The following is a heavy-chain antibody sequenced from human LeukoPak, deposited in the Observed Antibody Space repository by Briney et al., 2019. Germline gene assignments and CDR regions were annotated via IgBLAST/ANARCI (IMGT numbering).Heavy chain of an antibody. CDR1: GGSIRSYY. CDR2: IYYSGST. V-gene: IGHV4-59*01. CDR3: SRDANYYDSSGYTFNWFDP. Sequence: SETLSHTCTVSGGSIRSYYWRWIRPPPGKGLEWIGYIYYSGSTNYNPSLKSRVTISVDTSQYQFPLALSSVTAAGTAVYDGSRDANYYDSSGYTFNWFDPWGQGILVTVSS. J-gene: IGHJ5*02. D-gene: IGHD3-22*01.